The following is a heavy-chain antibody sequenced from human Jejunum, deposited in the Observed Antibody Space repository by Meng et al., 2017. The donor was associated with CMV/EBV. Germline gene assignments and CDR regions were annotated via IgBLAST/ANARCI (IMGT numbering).Heavy chain of an antibody. V-gene: IGHV3-7*01. Sequence: SGFSFSNYWMSWVRQAPGKGLEWVANIKQAGSETNYVDSVKGRFTTSRDDAKNSLYLQMDSLRGEDTAVYYCAREGVVGATDFDYWGQGTLVTVSS. J-gene: IGHJ4*02. D-gene: IGHD1-26*01. CDR3: AREGVVGATDFDY. CDR2: IKQAGSET. CDR1: GFSFSNYW.